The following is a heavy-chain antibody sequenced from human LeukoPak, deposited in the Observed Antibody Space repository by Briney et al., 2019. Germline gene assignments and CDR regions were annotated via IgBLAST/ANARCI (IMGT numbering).Heavy chain of an antibody. CDR1: GFTVSSNY. D-gene: IGHD2-21*01. CDR2: INSGYST. Sequence: GGSLRLSCAASGFTVSSNYMTWVRQAPGKELEWVSVINSGYSTYYADSVKGRFTISRDNSKNTLYLQMNSLRAEDTAVYYCAKSEASDYWGQGTLVTVSS. V-gene: IGHV3-53*01. J-gene: IGHJ4*02. CDR3: AKSEASDY.